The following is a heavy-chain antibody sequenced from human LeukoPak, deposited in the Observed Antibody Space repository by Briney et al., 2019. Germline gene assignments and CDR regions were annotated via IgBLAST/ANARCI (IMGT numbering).Heavy chain of an antibody. CDR2: IIPIFGTA. Sequence: SVKVSCKASGGTFSSYAISWVRQAPGQGLEWMGGIIPIFGTANYAQKLQGRVTMTTDTSTSTAYMELRSLRSDDTAVYYCAREGLGELTLDYWGQGTLVTVSS. V-gene: IGHV1-69*05. CDR1: GGTFSSYA. J-gene: IGHJ4*02. CDR3: AREGLGELTLDY. D-gene: IGHD3-16*01.